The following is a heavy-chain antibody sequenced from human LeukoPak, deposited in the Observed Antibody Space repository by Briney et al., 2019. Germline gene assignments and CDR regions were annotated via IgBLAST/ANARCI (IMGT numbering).Heavy chain of an antibody. D-gene: IGHD2-15*01. CDR3: AKGPPPRYCSGGSCLSIDY. J-gene: IGHJ4*02. Sequence: GGFLRLSCAASGFTFDDYTMHWVRQAPGKGLEWVSLISWDGGSTYYADSVKGRFTISRDNSKNSLYLQMNSLRTEDTALYYCAKGPPPRYCSGGSCLSIDYWGQGTLVTVSS. CDR2: ISWDGGST. V-gene: IGHV3-43*01. CDR1: GFTFDDYT.